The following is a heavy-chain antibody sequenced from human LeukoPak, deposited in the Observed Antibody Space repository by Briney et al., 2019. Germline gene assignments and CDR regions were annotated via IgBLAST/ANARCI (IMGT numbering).Heavy chain of an antibody. Sequence: ASVKVSCRASGYTFTGYYMHWVRQAPGQGLEWVGIINPSGGSTSYAQKFQGRVTMTRDTSTSTVYMELSSLRSEDTAVYYCARRSGYSYVDYWGQGTLVTVSS. CDR2: INPSGGST. V-gene: IGHV1-46*01. D-gene: IGHD5-18*01. CDR1: GYTFTGYY. CDR3: ARRSGYSYVDY. J-gene: IGHJ4*02.